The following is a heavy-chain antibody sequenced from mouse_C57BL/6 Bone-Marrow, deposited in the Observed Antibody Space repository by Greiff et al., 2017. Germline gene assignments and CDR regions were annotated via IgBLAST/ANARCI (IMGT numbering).Heavy chain of an antibody. CDR1: GYTFTTYP. D-gene: IGHD2-1*01. Sequence: VKLMESGAELVKPGASVKMSCKASGYTFTTYPIEWMKQNHGKSLEWIGNFHPYNDDTTYNETFKGKATLTVEKSSSTVYWELSRLTSYDSAVYYCARGGNYGVYCFDYWGQGTTLTVSS. CDR2: FHPYNDDT. J-gene: IGHJ2*01. CDR3: ARGGNYGVYCFDY. V-gene: IGHV1-47*01.